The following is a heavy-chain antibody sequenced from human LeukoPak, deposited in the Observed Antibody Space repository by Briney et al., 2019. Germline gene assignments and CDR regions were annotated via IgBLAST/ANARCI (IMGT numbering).Heavy chain of an antibody. CDR2: ISSSASTI. Sequence: GGSLRLSCAASGVTFSTFEVNWVSQAPGKGLEWVSFISSSASTIFYADSVKGRFTISRGNARNSLYLQMNSLRFEDTAIYYCARVGASYGALDYWGQGALVTVSS. D-gene: IGHD1-26*01. J-gene: IGHJ4*02. V-gene: IGHV3-48*03. CDR1: GVTFSTFE. CDR3: ARVGASYGALDY.